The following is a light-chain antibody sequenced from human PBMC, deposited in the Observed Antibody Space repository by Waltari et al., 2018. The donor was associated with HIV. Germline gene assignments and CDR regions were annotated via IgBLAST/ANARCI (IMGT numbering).Light chain of an antibody. J-gene: IGLJ3*02. V-gene: IGLV1-40*01. CDR2: GDT. CDR1: RPNIGAGFD. CDR3: QSYDSGLSVV. Sequence: QSVLTPPPSVSGAPGQRVTISCPGHRPNIGAGFDVHWYQQVPETAPKLLIYGDTNRPAGVPDRFSGSKSGTSASLAITGLQAEDEADYYCQSYDSGLSVVFGGGTKLTVL.